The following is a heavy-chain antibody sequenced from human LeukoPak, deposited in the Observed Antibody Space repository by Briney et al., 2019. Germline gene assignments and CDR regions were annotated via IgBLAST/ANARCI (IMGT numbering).Heavy chain of an antibody. CDR3: ARGHFSDAFDI. CDR2: IYYSGST. V-gene: IGHV4-39*01. CDR1: GGSISSSSYY. J-gene: IGHJ3*02. Sequence: SSETLSLTCTVSGGSISSSSYYWGWIRQPPGKGLEWIVSIYYSGSTYYNPSLKSRVTISVDTSKNQFSLKLSSVTAADTAVYYCARGHFSDAFDIWGQGTMVTVSS.